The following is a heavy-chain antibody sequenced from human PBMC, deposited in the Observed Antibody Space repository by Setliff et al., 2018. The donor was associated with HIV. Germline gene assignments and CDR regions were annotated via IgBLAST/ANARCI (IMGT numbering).Heavy chain of an antibody. D-gene: IGHD1-1*01. CDR2: ISYSGST. J-gene: IGHJ4*02. Sequence: KSSETLSLTCTVSGGSISSGDYYWTWIRQPPGKGLEWIGYISYSGSTNYNPSLKSRVTILVDTSKNHFSLKLTSVTAADTAVYYCARGPTRFYFDYWGQGTLVTVSS. CDR3: ARGPTRFYFDY. CDR1: GGSISSGDYY. V-gene: IGHV4-61*03.